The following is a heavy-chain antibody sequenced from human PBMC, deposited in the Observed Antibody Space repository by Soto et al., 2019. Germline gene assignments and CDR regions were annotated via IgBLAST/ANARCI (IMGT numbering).Heavy chain of an antibody. Sequence: GGSLRLSCAASGFTFSNYNMNRVRQAPGKRLEWVSSISGSSSYIYYTDSLKGRFTISRDNAKNSLYLQMNTLRAEDTAVYYCARQINGDYTAFDIWGQGTLVTVSS. J-gene: IGHJ3*02. CDR1: GFTFSNYN. D-gene: IGHD4-17*01. CDR2: ISGSSSYI. CDR3: ARQINGDYTAFDI. V-gene: IGHV3-21*01.